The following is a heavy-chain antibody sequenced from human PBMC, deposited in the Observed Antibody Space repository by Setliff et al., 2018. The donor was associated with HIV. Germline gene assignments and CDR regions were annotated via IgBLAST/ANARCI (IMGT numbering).Heavy chain of an antibody. CDR1: GFRFNIYA. Sequence: PGGSLRLSCAASGFRFNIYAMTWVRQAPGKGLQWVSSISGSGSTTNYADSVKGRFTISRDNSKNTLYLQMNSLRAEDTAVYYCTRDIRFTDSGGYRGYFDSWGQGTLVTVSS. J-gene: IGHJ4*02. CDR2: ISGSGSTT. V-gene: IGHV3-23*01. CDR3: TRDIRFTDSGGYRGYFDS. D-gene: IGHD6-25*01.